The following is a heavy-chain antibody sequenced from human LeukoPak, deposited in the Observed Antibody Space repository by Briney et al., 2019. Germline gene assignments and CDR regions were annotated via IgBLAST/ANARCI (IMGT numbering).Heavy chain of an antibody. Sequence: GGSLRLSCAASGFTFSSYSMNWVRQAPGKGLEWVSSISSSSYIYYADSVKGRFTISRDNAKNSLYLQMNSLRAEDTAVYYCANGADPDSSSWYGFDYWGQGTLVTVSS. CDR3: ANGADPDSSSWYGFDY. CDR1: GFTFSSYS. D-gene: IGHD6-13*01. J-gene: IGHJ4*02. V-gene: IGHV3-21*01. CDR2: ISSSSYI.